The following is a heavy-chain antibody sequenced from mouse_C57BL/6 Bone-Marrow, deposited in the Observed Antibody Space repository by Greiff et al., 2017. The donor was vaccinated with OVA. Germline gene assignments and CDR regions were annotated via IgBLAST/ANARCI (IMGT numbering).Heavy chain of an antibody. CDR1: GYTFTSYW. Sequence: QVQLQQPGAELVMPGASVKLSCKASGYTFTSYWMHWVKQTPGQGLEWIGEIDPSASYTNYNQKFKGKSTLTVDKASSTAYMQLSSLTSEDPAFYYYASRAYWGQGTLVTVSA. CDR3: ASRAY. V-gene: IGHV1-69*01. CDR2: IDPSASYT. J-gene: IGHJ3*01.